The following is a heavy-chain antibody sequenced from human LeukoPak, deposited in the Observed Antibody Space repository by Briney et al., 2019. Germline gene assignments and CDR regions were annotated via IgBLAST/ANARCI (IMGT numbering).Heavy chain of an antibody. CDR3: ARDSLTGPHSRGAFDI. D-gene: IGHD3-10*01. Sequence: SLKGRFTISRDHAKNSLYLQMTSLRGEDTAVYFCARDSLTGPHSRGAFDIWGEGTMVTVSS. V-gene: IGHV3-21*01. J-gene: IGHJ3*02.